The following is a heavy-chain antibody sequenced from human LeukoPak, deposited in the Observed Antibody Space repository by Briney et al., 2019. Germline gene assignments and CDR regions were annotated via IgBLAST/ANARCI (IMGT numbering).Heavy chain of an antibody. CDR3: ARTSSSWYTPRNYYYGMDV. CDR1: GFTFSSYA. D-gene: IGHD6-13*01. V-gene: IGHV3-30-3*01. Sequence: GGSLRLSCAASGFTFSSYAMHWVRQAPGKGLEWVAVISYDGSNKYYADSVKGRFTISRDNSKNTLYLQMNSLRAEDTAVYYCARTSSSWYTPRNYYYGMDVWGQGTTVTVSS. CDR2: ISYDGSNK. J-gene: IGHJ6*02.